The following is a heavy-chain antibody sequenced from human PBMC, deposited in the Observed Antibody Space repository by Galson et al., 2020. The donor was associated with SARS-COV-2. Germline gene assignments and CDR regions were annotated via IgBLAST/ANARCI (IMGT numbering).Heavy chain of an antibody. Sequence: GGSLRLSCAASGFTFSSYAMSWVRQAPGKGLEWVSAISGSGGSTYYADSVKGRLTISRDNSKNTLYLQMNSLRAEDTAVYYCAKAQQWLVQTLEYFDYWGQGTLVTVSS. V-gene: IGHV3-23*01. CDR1: GFTFSSYA. J-gene: IGHJ4*02. CDR3: AKAQQWLVQTLEYFDY. CDR2: ISGSGGST. D-gene: IGHD6-19*01.